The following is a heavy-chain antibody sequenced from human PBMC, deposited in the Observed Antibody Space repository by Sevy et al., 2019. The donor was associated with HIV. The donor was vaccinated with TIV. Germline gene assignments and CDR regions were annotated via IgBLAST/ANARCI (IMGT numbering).Heavy chain of an antibody. Sequence: GGSLRLSCAASGFNVRSYGMHWVRQAPGKGLEWVAFIRLDGSHKYYADSVNGRFTISRDSSKNTLYLQMNSLRIEDAALYYCTRETTYYDASGPVPGDIWGQGTMVTVSS. CDR2: IRLDGSHK. CDR3: TRETTYYDASGPVPGDI. V-gene: IGHV3-30*02. CDR1: GFNVRSYG. J-gene: IGHJ3*02. D-gene: IGHD3-16*01.